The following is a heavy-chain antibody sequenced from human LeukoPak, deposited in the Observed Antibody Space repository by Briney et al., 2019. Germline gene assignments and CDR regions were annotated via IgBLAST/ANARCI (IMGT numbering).Heavy chain of an antibody. CDR1: GGSISSSSYY. V-gene: IGHV4-39*01. CDR3: AGADDYYYYYMDV. J-gene: IGHJ6*03. Sequence: KSSETLSLTCTVSGGSISSSSYYWGWIRQPPGKGLEWIGSIYYSGGTYYNPSLKSRVTISVDTSKNQFSLKLSSVTAADTAVYYCAGADDYYYYYMDVWGKGTTVTISS. CDR2: IYYSGGT.